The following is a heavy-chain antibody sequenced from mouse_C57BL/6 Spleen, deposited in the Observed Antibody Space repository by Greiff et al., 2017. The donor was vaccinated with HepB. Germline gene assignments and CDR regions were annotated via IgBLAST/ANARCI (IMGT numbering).Heavy chain of an antibody. V-gene: IGHV1-7*01. D-gene: IGHD2-4*01. Sequence: QVQLKESGAELAKPGASVKLSCKASGYTFTSYWMHWVKQRPGQGLEWIGYINPSSGYTKYNQKFKDKATLTADKSSSTAYMQLSSLTYEDAAVYYCAVGYDYDGFAYWGQGTLVTVSA. J-gene: IGHJ3*01. CDR2: INPSSGYT. CDR1: GYTFTSYW. CDR3: AVGYDYDGFAY.